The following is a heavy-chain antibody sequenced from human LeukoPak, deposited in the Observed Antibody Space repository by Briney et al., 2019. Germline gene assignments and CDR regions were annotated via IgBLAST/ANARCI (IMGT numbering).Heavy chain of an antibody. J-gene: IGHJ4*02. CDR1: GFTFSRYD. D-gene: IGHD3-3*01. Sequence: GGSLRLSCTASGFTFSRYDMHWVRQAPGKGLEWVAFIRSDGSNKYYADSVKGRFTISRDNSKNTLYLQMNSLRAEGTAVYYCARTPDYDFWSGTFDYWGQGTLVTVSS. CDR2: IRSDGSNK. V-gene: IGHV3-30*02. CDR3: ARTPDYDFWSGTFDY.